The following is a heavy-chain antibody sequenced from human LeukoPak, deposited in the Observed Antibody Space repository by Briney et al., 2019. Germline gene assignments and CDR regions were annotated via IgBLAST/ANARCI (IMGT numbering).Heavy chain of an antibody. J-gene: IGHJ4*02. CDR2: INQDGGEI. CDR1: GFTFSSYW. CDR3: GRSSSGYYYTLIDY. D-gene: IGHD3-22*01. Sequence: GGSLRLSCAASGFTFSSYWMTWVRQAPGKGLEWVANINQDGGEIYYVDSVRGRFTIYRDDAKNSLYLQMNSLRAEDTAVYYCGRSSSGYYYTLIDYWGQGTLVTVSS. V-gene: IGHV3-7*01.